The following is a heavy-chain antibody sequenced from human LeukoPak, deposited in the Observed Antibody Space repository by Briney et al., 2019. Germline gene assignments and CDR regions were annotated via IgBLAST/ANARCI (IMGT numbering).Heavy chain of an antibody. CDR1: GFTFDDYG. J-gene: IGHJ4*02. CDR2: INWYGGST. CDR3: AKDWYYYDSSGYLDY. D-gene: IGHD3-22*01. V-gene: IGHV3-20*04. Sequence: GGSLRLSCVASGFTFDDYGMNWVRQAPGEGLEWVSGINWYGGSTRYADSVKGRFTISKDNAKNSLYLQMNSLRAEDTALYYCAKDWYYYDSSGYLDYWGQGTLVTVSS.